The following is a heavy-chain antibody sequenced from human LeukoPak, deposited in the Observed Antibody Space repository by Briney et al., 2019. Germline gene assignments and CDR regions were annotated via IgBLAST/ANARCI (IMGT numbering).Heavy chain of an antibody. CDR3: AKDYYALLWFGEFNRKYYFDY. Sequence: GGSLRLSCAASGFTFSNYGMSWVRQAPGKGLQWVSGISGSGGERYYTESVKGRFTISRDNSKNTLYLQMNSLRSENTAVYYCAKDYYALLWFGEFNRKYYFDYWGQGTLVTVSS. J-gene: IGHJ4*02. D-gene: IGHD3-10*01. CDR1: GFTFSNYG. V-gene: IGHV3-23*01. CDR2: ISGSGGER.